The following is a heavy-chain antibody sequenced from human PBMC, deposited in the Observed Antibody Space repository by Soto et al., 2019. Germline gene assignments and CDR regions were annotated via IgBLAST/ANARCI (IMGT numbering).Heavy chain of an antibody. D-gene: IGHD2-21*02. V-gene: IGHV4-4*02. CDR2: VYHTGDT. CDR1: GGTVACSHW. J-gene: IGHJ5*02. Sequence: SETLSLTCGVSGGTVACSHWWSWVRQSPGRGLEWIGNVYHTGDTNFNPSLQSRVTFSVDKSNNQFSLRLTSVTAADTAVHFCAREIVTAGGNNYFDPWGPGTLVTVSS. CDR3: AREIVTAGGNNYFDP.